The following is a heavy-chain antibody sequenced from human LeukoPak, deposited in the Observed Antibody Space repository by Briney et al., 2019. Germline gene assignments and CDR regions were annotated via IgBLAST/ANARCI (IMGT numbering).Heavy chain of an antibody. CDR1: GFTFSNYW. CDR3: AREGPGGDYFDY. J-gene: IGHJ4*02. Sequence: GGSLRLSCAASGFTFSNYWMPWVRQAPGKGLEWVSSISSSSSYIYYADSVKGRFTISRDNAKNSLYLQMNSLRAEDTAVYYCAREGPGGDYFDYWGQGTLVTVSS. V-gene: IGHV3-21*01. D-gene: IGHD3-16*01. CDR2: ISSSSSYI.